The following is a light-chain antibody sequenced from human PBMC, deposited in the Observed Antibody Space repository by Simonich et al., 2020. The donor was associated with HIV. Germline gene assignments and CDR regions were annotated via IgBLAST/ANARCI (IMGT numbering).Light chain of an antibody. CDR2: WAS. CDR1: QSVLYNSNNKND. J-gene: IGKJ4*01. V-gene: IGKV4-1*01. Sequence: DIVMTQSPDSLAVSLGERATINCKSSQSVLYNSNNKNDLSWYQPKPGQPPKLLIYWASIRQSGVPDRFSGSGSGTDFTLTIDSLQAEDVAFYYCHQYYTIPLTFGGGTKVEIK. CDR3: HQYYTIPLT.